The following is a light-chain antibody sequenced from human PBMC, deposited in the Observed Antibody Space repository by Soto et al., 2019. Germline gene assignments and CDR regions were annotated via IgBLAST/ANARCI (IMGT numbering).Light chain of an antibody. CDR3: AAWDDGLKGWL. Sequence: QSVLTQAPSTSGTPGQRVTISCSGTISNIGGNTVNWYQQVPGTAPKLLIYRDDQRPSGVPDRFSGSKSATSAPLAISGLQSEDEADYYCAAWDDGLKGWLFGGGTKLTVL. CDR2: RDD. J-gene: IGLJ2*01. V-gene: IGLV1-44*01. CDR1: ISNIGGNT.